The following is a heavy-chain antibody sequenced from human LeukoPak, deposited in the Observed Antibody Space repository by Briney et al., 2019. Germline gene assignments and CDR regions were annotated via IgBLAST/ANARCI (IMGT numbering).Heavy chain of an antibody. CDR2: IRYDVISK. CDR1: GFTFSSYG. J-gene: IGHJ4*02. D-gene: IGHD4-17*01. Sequence: GGSLRLSCAASGFTFSSYGMHWVRQAPGKGLEWVAFIRYDVISKYYADSVKGRFTISRDNSKNTLYLQMNSLRAEDTAVYYCAKDGDYATAGTFDYWGQGTLVTVSS. V-gene: IGHV3-30*02. CDR3: AKDGDYATAGTFDY.